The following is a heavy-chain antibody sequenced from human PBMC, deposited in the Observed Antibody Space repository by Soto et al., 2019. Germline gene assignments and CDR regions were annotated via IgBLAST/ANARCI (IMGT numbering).Heavy chain of an antibody. D-gene: IGHD2-2*01. J-gene: IGHJ6*02. Sequence: QVQLVESGGGVVQPGRSLRLSCAASGFTFSSYGMHWVRQAPGKGLEWVAVISYDGSNKYYADSVKGRFTISRDNSKSTLTLQLNSRRAEDTPGYYCATGPAIVLVIAAMNYYYGMDVWGQGTTVSVSS. CDR2: ISYDGSNK. CDR3: ATGPAIVLVIAAMNYYYGMDV. V-gene: IGHV3-30*03. CDR1: GFTFSSYG.